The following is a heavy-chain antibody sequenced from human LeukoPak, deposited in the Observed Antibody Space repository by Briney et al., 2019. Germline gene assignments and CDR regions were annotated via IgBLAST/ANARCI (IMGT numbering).Heavy chain of an antibody. D-gene: IGHD5-18*01. Sequence: PSETLSLTCAVYGGSFSGYYWSWIRQPPGKGLEWIGEINHSGSTNYNPSLKSRVTISVDTSKNQFSLKLSSVTAADTAVYYCARYGGYSYGLNYRGQGNLVTVSS. CDR3: ARYGGYSYGLNY. J-gene: IGHJ4*02. V-gene: IGHV4-34*01. CDR1: GGSFSGYY. CDR2: INHSGST.